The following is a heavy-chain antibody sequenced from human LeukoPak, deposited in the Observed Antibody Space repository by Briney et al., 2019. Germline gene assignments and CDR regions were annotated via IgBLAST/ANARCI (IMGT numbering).Heavy chain of an antibody. D-gene: IGHD6-13*01. V-gene: IGHV1-69*06. J-gene: IGHJ4*02. CDR2: IIPIFGTA. CDR1: GGTFSSYA. CDR3: ASLWGYSSSHTGNGDY. Sequence: SVKVSCKASGGTFSSYAISWVRQAPGQGLEWMGGIIPIFGTANYAQKLQGRVTITADKSTSTAYMELSSLRSEDTAVYYCASLWGYSSSHTGNGDYWGQGTLVTVFS.